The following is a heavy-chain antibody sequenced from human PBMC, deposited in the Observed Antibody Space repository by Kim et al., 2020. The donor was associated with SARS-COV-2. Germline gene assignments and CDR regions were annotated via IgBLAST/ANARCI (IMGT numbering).Heavy chain of an antibody. J-gene: IGHJ6*02. CDR1: GYTLTELS. Sequence: ASVKVSCKVSGYTLTELSMHWVRQAPGKGLEWMGGFDPEDGETIYAQKFQGRVTMTEDTSTDTAYMELSSLRSEDTAVYYCATGFVLDGSPRPNYYYYYGMDVWGQGTTVTVSS. CDR2: FDPEDGET. D-gene: IGHD3-10*01. CDR3: ATGFVLDGSPRPNYYYYYGMDV. V-gene: IGHV1-24*01.